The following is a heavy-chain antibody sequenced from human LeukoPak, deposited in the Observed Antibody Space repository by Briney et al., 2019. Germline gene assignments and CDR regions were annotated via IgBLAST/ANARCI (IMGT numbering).Heavy chain of an antibody. V-gene: IGHV1-2*02. CDR1: GYTFTGNY. D-gene: IGHD1-26*01. J-gene: IGHJ5*02. CDR3: ARDPGDIVGATNWFDP. Sequence: ASVKVSCKASGYTFTGNYMHWARQAPGQGLEWMGWIDPNSGGTNYAQNFQGRVTMTRDTSISTAYMELSRLRSDDTAVYYCARDPGDIVGATNWFDPWGQGTLVTVSS. CDR2: IDPNSGGT.